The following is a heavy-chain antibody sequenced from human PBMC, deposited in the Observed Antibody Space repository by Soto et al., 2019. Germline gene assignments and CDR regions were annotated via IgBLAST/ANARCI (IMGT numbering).Heavy chain of an antibody. CDR3: ARAAAGIWSAFDI. CDR2: IYYSVST. D-gene: IGHD6-13*01. J-gene: IGHJ3*02. V-gene: IGHV4-31*03. CDR1: GGSISSGGYY. Sequence: QVQLQESGPGLVKPSQTLSLTCTVSGGSISSGGYYWSWIRHHPGKCLEWIGYIYYSVSTDYNPSLKSRVTISVDTSKNQFSLKLSSVTAADTAVYYCARAAAGIWSAFDIWGQGTMVTVSS.